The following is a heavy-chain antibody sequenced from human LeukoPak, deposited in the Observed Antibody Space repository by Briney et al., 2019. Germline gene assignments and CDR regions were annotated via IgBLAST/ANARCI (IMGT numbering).Heavy chain of an antibody. Sequence: SETLSLTCTVSGGSISSYYWSWIRQPPGKGLEWIGYIHYTGTTRYNPSLKSRITISVDTPKNQFSLKLSSVTATDTAVYYCARDPDMSSYGLVSWFDPWGQGTLVTVSS. CDR1: GGSISSYY. V-gene: IGHV4-59*12. CDR3: ARDPDMSSYGLVSWFDP. CDR2: IHYTGTT. D-gene: IGHD5-18*01. J-gene: IGHJ5*02.